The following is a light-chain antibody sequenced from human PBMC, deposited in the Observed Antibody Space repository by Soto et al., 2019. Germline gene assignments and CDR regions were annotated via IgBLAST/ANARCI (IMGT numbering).Light chain of an antibody. CDR2: GAS. J-gene: IGKJ1*01. CDR3: QQYSDSPPT. Sequence: VLTQSPGTLSLSPGKRATLSCRASQSISSSYLAWYQQRPGQAPRLLIYGASDRATGIPDRFSGSGSGTDFTLTIDRLQPEDFAMYYCQQYSDSPPTFGQGTKVDI. V-gene: IGKV3-20*01. CDR1: QSISSSY.